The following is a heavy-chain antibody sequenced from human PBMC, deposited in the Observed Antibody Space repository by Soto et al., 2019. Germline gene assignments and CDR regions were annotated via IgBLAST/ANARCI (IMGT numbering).Heavy chain of an antibody. CDR2: ISSSGSTI. D-gene: IGHD3-3*01. J-gene: IGHJ6*04. Sequence: ESGGGLVQPGGSLRLSCAASGFTFSSYEMNWVRQAPGKGREWGSYISSSGSTIYYADSVKGRFTISRDNAKNSLYLQMNSLRAEDTAVYYCARAHGRFPYYYGMDAWGKGSTVTVSS. CDR1: GFTFSSYE. CDR3: ARAHGRFPYYYGMDA. V-gene: IGHV3-48*03.